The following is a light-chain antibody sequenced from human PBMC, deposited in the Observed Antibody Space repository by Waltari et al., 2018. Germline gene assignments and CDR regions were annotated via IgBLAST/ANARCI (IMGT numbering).Light chain of an antibody. CDR3: QQYYSTPLT. CDR1: QSVLYSSNNKNY. V-gene: IGKV4-1*01. Sequence: DIVMTQSPDSLAVSLGERATINCKSSQSVLYSSNNKNYLAWYQQKPGQPPKLLIYRASTRESGVPDRFSGSGSGTDFTLTISSLQAEDVAVYYCQQYYSTPLTFGGGTK. J-gene: IGKJ4*01. CDR2: RAS.